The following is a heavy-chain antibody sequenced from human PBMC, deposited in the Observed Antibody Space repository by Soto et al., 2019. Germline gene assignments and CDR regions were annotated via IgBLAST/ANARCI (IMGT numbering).Heavy chain of an antibody. CDR3: ARATAMGRYYYYGMDV. J-gene: IGHJ6*02. Sequence: SETLSLTCTVSGGSISSYYWSWIRQPPGKGLEWIGYIYYSGSTNYNPSLKSRVTISVDTSKSQFSLKLSSVTAADTAVYYCARATAMGRYYYYGMDVWGQGTTVTVSS. CDR2: IYYSGST. CDR1: GGSISSYY. D-gene: IGHD5-18*01. V-gene: IGHV4-59*01.